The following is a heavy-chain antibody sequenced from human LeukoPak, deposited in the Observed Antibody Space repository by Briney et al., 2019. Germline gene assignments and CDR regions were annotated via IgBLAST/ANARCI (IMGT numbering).Heavy chain of an antibody. CDR1: GYTFTGYY. D-gene: IGHD3-9*01. J-gene: IGHJ4*02. CDR2: INPNSGGT. Sequence: ASVKVSCKASGYTFTGYYMHWVRQAPGQGLEWMGWINPNSGGTNYAQKFQGRVTMTRDTSISTAYMELSRLRSDDTAVYYCARADVDTNYDILTGYLDYWGQGTLVTVSS. V-gene: IGHV1-2*02. CDR3: ARADVDTNYDILTGYLDY.